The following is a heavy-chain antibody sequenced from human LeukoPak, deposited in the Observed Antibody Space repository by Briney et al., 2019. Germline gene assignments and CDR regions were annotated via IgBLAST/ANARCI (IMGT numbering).Heavy chain of an antibody. J-gene: IGHJ3*02. V-gene: IGHV4-59*08. Sequence: PSETLSLTCTVSGGSISSYYWSWIRQPPGKGLEWIGYIYYSGSTNYNPSLKSRVTISVDTSKNQFSLKLSSVTAADTAVYYCARHGDTLSYGYNYRGAFDIWGQGTMVTVSS. CDR3: ARHGDTLSYGYNYRGAFDI. CDR1: GGSISSYY. CDR2: IYYSGST. D-gene: IGHD5-24*01.